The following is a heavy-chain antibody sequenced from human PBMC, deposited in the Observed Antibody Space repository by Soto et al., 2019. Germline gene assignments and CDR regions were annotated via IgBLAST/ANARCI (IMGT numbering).Heavy chain of an antibody. Sequence: GESLKISCKGSGYSFTSYWIGWVRQMPGKGLEWMGIIYPGDSDTRYSPSFQGQVTISADKSISTAYLQWSSLKASDTAMYYCARQDHLTGTYYYYGMDVWAQGTTVPVSS. V-gene: IGHV5-51*01. CDR2: IYPGDSDT. D-gene: IGHD1-7*01. CDR3: ARQDHLTGTYYYYGMDV. CDR1: GYSFTSYW. J-gene: IGHJ6*02.